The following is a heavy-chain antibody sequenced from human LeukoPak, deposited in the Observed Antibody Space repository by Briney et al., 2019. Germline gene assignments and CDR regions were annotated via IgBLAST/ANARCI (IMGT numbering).Heavy chain of an antibody. CDR3: AKTPVATIRYFDY. Sequence: PGGSLRLSCAASGFTFSSYAMSWVRQAPGKGLEWVSSISGSGGSTYYADSAKGRFTISRDNSKNTLDLQMNSLRAEDTAVYYCAKTPVATIRYFDYWGQGTLVTVSS. J-gene: IGHJ4*02. CDR2: ISGSGGST. V-gene: IGHV3-23*01. D-gene: IGHD5-12*01. CDR1: GFTFSSYA.